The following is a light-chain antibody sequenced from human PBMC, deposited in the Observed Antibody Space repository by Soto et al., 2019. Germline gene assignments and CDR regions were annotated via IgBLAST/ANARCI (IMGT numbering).Light chain of an antibody. V-gene: IGLV2-14*01. CDR2: NVT. CDR1: SRDVGGYNY. J-gene: IGLJ2*01. Sequence: QSVLPQPASVSGSPGQSITISCTGTSRDVGGYNYVSWYQQHPGKAPKLMIYNVTNWPSGVSSRFSGSKSGNTASLTISGLQAEDEADYYCSSYTGSDNLVLFGGGTKLTVL. CDR3: SSYTGSDNLVL.